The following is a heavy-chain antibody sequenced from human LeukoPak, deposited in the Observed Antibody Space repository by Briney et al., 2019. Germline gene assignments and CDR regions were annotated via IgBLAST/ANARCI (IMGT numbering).Heavy chain of an antibody. CDR1: GYTFTSYG. J-gene: IGHJ4*02. Sequence: ASVKVSCKASGYTFTSYGISWVRQAPGQGLEWMGWISAYNGNTNYAQKLQGRVTMTTDTSTSTAYMELRSLRSDDTAVYYRARDSEGGDCYSDWGQGTLVTVSS. D-gene: IGHD2-21*02. CDR2: ISAYNGNT. CDR3: ARDSEGGDCYSD. V-gene: IGHV1-18*01.